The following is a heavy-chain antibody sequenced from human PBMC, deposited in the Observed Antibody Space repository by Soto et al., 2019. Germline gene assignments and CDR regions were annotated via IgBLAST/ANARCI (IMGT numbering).Heavy chain of an antibody. Sequence: QVQLVQSGAEVKKPGASVKVSCKASGYTFTGYYMHWVRQAPGQGLEWMGWINRNSGGTNEAQKLQGWVTRTRDTPSSTAYMQLSRLGSDETGVYYCARGSQITYWYCALLGRVTL. V-gene: IGHV1-2*04. D-gene: IGHD3-16*01. CDR1: GYTFTGYY. CDR3: ARGSQITYWYCAL. CDR2: INRNSGGT. J-gene: IGHJ2*01.